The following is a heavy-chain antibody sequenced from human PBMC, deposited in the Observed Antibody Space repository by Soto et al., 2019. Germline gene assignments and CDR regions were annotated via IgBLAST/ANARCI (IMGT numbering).Heavy chain of an antibody. Sequence: EVQLVESGGGLVQPGGSLRLSCAASGFTFSSYWMHWVRQAPGKGLVWVSRINSDGSSTSYADSVKGRFTISRDNAKNTLYLQMNSLRDEDTAVYYCARLTADYYYGMDVWGQGTTVTVSS. CDR3: ARLTADYYYGMDV. D-gene: IGHD6-13*01. J-gene: IGHJ6*02. CDR1: GFTFSSYW. V-gene: IGHV3-74*01. CDR2: INSDGSST.